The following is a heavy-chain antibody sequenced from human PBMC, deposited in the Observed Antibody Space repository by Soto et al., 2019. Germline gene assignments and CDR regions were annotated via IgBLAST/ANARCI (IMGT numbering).Heavy chain of an antibody. V-gene: IGHV1-69*08. D-gene: IGHD3-10*01. J-gene: IGHJ6*02. Sequence: QVQLVQSGAEVKKPGSSVKVSCKASGGTFSSYTISWVRQAPGQGLEWMGRIIPILDIANYAQKFQGRVTITEGKSTSTAYMELGNLRSEATVVYYCARDLPGSGYYYCDMDVWGQGTTVTVSS. CDR3: ARDLPGSGYYYCDMDV. CDR1: GGTFSSYT. CDR2: IIPILDIA.